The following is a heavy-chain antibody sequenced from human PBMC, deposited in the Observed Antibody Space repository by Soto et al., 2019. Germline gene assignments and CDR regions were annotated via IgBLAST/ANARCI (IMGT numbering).Heavy chain of an antibody. D-gene: IGHD2-2*01. Sequence: GGSLRLSCSASGFTFSSYAMHWVRQAPGKGLEYVSAISSNGGSTYYADSVKGRFTISRDNSKNTLYLQMSSLRAEDKAVYYCVKDGDCSSTSCYEGIPNWFDPWGQGTLVTASS. V-gene: IGHV3-64D*06. CDR2: ISSNGGST. CDR3: VKDGDCSSTSCYEGIPNWFDP. J-gene: IGHJ5*02. CDR1: GFTFSSYA.